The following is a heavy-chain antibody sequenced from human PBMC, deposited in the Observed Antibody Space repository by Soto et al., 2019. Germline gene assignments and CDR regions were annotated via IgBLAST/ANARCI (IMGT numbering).Heavy chain of an antibody. CDR2: ISYDGSNK. Sequence: QVQLVESGGGVVQPGRSLRLSCAASGFTFSNYGMHWVRQAPGKGLEWVAVISYDGSNKYYAESVKGRFTISRDNSKNTLYLQMNSLRAEDTAVYYCARPLQQQLFLFDSWGQGTLVTVSS. J-gene: IGHJ4*02. CDR1: GFTFSNYG. D-gene: IGHD6-13*01. CDR3: ARPLQQQLFLFDS. V-gene: IGHV3-30*03.